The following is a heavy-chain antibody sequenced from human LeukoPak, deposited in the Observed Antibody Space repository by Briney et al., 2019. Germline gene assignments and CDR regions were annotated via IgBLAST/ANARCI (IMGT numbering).Heavy chain of an antibody. CDR1: GGSISSHS. CDR2: INYSGST. V-gene: IGHV4-59*11. Sequence: PSETLSLTCTVSGGSISSHSWSWIRQPPGKGQEWIGYINYSGSTNYNRSLKSRVTISIDRAKNQVSLKLSSVTAADTAVYYCATFYYDSSGYRDWGQGTLVTVSS. D-gene: IGHD3-22*01. J-gene: IGHJ4*02. CDR3: ATFYYDSSGYRD.